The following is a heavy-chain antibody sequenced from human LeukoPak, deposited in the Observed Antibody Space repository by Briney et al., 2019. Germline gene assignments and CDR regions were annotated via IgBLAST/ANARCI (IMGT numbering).Heavy chain of an antibody. V-gene: IGHV4-39*07. Sequence: PSETLSLTCTVSGGSISSSSYYWGWIRQPPGKGLEWIGSIYYSGSTYYNPSLKSRVTISVDTSKNQFSLKLSSVTAADTAVYYCARAARDGGNSEAFDYWGQGTLVTVSS. CDR3: ARAARDGGNSEAFDY. CDR1: GGSISSSSYY. J-gene: IGHJ4*02. CDR2: IYYSGST. D-gene: IGHD4-23*01.